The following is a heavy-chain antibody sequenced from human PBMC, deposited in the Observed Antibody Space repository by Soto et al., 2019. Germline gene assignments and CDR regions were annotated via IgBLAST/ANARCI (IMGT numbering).Heavy chain of an antibody. CDR1: GFTFSSYG. V-gene: IGHV3-33*01. CDR3: ARVYSSSWYGGFDY. Sequence: GGSLRLSCAASGFTFSSYGMHWVRQAPGKGLEWVAVIWYDGSNKYYADSVKGRFTISRDNSKNTLYLQMNSLRAEDTAVYYCARVYSSSWYGGFDYWGQGTLVTVSS. CDR2: IWYDGSNK. D-gene: IGHD6-13*01. J-gene: IGHJ4*02.